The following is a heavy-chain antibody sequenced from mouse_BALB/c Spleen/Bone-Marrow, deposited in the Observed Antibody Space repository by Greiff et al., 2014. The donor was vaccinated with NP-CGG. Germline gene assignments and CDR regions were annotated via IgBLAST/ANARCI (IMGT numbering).Heavy chain of an antibody. CDR2: IYPGDSDT. V-gene: IGHV1-80*01. CDR3: ARGGISVDY. Sequence: VKLVESGAELVRPGSSVKISCKASGYAFRSYWMNWVKQRPGQGLEWIGQIYPGDSDTDYNGKFKGKATLTADKSSNTAYMQLTSLTSEDSAVYFCARGGISVDYWGQGTTLTVSS. CDR1: GYAFRSYW. J-gene: IGHJ2*01.